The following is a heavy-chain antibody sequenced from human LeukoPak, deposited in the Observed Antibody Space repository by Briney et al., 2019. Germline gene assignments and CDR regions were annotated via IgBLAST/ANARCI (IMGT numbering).Heavy chain of an antibody. CDR1: GVTLSSYA. Sequence: AGGSLRLSCAASGVTLSSYAMSWVRQAPGKGLEWVSAISGSGGSTYYADSVKGRFTISRDNSKNTLYLQMNSLRAEDTAVYYCAKDRGQYSSGWYYFDYWGQGTLVTVSS. CDR2: ISGSGGST. V-gene: IGHV3-23*01. CDR3: AKDRGQYSSGWYYFDY. J-gene: IGHJ4*02. D-gene: IGHD6-19*01.